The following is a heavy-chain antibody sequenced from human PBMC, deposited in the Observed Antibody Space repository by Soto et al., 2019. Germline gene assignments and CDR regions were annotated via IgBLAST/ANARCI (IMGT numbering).Heavy chain of an antibody. Sequence: SETLSLTCTVSGGSISSYYWSWIRQPPGKGLEWIGYIYYSGSTNYNPSLKSRVTISVDTSKNQFSLKLSSVTAADTAVYYCARLGPWKDWFDPWGQGTLVTVSS. D-gene: IGHD1-1*01. CDR2: IYYSGST. J-gene: IGHJ5*02. V-gene: IGHV4-59*12. CDR3: ARLGPWKDWFDP. CDR1: GGSISSYY.